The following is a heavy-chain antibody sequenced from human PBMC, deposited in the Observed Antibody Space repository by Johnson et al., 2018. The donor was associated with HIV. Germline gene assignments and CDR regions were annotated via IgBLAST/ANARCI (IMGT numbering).Heavy chain of an antibody. J-gene: IGHJ3*02. D-gene: IGHD6-19*01. CDR2: IRYDGSNK. CDR3: ARGEQWSLLGAFDI. Sequence: QVQLVESGGGLVQPGGSLRLSCAASGFTFSSYGMHWVRQAPGKGLEWVAFIRYDGSNKYYADSVKGRFTISRDNSKNTLYLQMNSLRAEDTAVYYCARGEQWSLLGAFDIWGQGIMVTVSS. V-gene: IGHV3-30*02. CDR1: GFTFSSYG.